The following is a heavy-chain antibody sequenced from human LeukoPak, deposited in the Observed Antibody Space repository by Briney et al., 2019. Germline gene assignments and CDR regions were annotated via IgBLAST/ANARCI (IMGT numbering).Heavy chain of an antibody. J-gene: IGHJ4*02. D-gene: IGHD5-24*01. CDR1: GGSITSGSYH. Sequence: SETLSLTCTVSGGSITSGSYHWGWIRQSPGKGLEWIGNTYYTGSAYYRPSLQSRVSISVDTSKKEFSLKLSSVTAADTAVYYCARDRDGYAYSFDYWGQGTLVTVSS. CDR3: ARDRDGYAYSFDY. CDR2: TYYTGSA. V-gene: IGHV4-39*02.